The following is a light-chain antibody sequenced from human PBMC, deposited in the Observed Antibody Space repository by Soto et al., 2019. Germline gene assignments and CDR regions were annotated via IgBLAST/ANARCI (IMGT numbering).Light chain of an antibody. J-gene: IGLJ2*01. CDR1: RGDLGAYNY. V-gene: IGLV2-8*01. CDR3: SAYAGSSTL. Sequence: QSALTQPPSASGSPGQSVTISCTGTRGDLGAYNYVSWYQQHPGKAPKLMIYEVNKRPSGVPYRFSGSKSGNTASMTVSGLQADDEDDYYCSAYAGSSTLFGGGTKLTVL. CDR2: EVN.